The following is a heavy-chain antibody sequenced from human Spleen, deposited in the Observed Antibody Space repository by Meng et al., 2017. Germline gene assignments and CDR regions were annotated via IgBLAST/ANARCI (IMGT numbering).Heavy chain of an antibody. V-gene: IGHV4-39*07. CDR1: GGSIRSRGYY. Sequence: SETLSLTCTVSGGSIRSRGYYWGWIRQPPGKGLEWIGSIYYSGSTYYNPSLKSRVTISVDTSKNQISLNLTSVTAADTAVYYCARFDYGDYPYNYYGFDVWGQGTTVTVSS. D-gene: IGHD4-17*01. CDR3: ARFDYGDYPYNYYGFDV. CDR2: IYYSGST. J-gene: IGHJ6*02.